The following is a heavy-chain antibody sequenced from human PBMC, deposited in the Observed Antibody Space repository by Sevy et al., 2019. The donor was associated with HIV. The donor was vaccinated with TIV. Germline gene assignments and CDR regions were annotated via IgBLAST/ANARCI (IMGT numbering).Heavy chain of an antibody. V-gene: IGHV3-30*04. D-gene: IGHD3-22*01. J-gene: IGHJ4*02. CDR1: GFIFSDYT. CDR3: AREDYYVSGSYFFDS. Sequence: GGSLRLSCAASGFIFSDYTLHWVRQAPGTGLEWVAVISYDGSFTYYADSVEGRFTISRDNAKNSLYLQMTSLRAEDTAVYYCAREDYYVSGSYFFDSWGQGTLVTVSS. CDR2: ISYDGSFT.